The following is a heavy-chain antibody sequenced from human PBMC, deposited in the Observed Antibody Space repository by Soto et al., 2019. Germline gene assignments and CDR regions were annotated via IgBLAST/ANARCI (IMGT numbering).Heavy chain of an antibody. Sequence: LRLSGAASGFTFSSYAMHWVRQAPGKGLEWVAVISYDGSNKYYADSVKGRFTISRDNSKNTLYLQMNSLRAEDTAVYYCARDPTTVVTLRYYYGMDVWGQGTTVTVSS. D-gene: IGHD4-17*01. J-gene: IGHJ6*02. CDR3: ARDPTTVVTLRYYYGMDV. V-gene: IGHV3-30-3*01. CDR1: GFTFSSYA. CDR2: ISYDGSNK.